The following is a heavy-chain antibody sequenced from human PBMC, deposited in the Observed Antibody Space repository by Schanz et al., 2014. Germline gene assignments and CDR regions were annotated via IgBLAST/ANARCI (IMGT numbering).Heavy chain of an antibody. CDR2: ISGSGAST. Sequence: EVQLLESGGGLAQPGGSLRLACAASGFNFNTYAMSWVRQASGKGLEWVSAISGSGASTYYADSVKGRFTISRDNSKNTLYLQMNSLRAEDTAVYYCAKDQGSYGSGSYSYFDYWGQGTLATVSS. CDR3: AKDQGSYGSGSYSYFDY. CDR1: GFNFNTYA. V-gene: IGHV3-23*01. D-gene: IGHD3-10*01. J-gene: IGHJ4*02.